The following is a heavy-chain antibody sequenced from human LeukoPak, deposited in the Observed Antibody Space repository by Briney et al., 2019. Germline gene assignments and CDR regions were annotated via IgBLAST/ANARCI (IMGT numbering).Heavy chain of an antibody. J-gene: IGHJ3*02. Sequence: SETLSLTCTVSGGSISSYYWSWIRQPPGRGLEWIGEINHSGSTNYNPSLKSRVTISVDTSKNQFSLKLSSVTAADTAVYYCARHGGESIVAMILHAFDIWGQGTMVTVSS. D-gene: IGHD5-12*01. CDR2: INHSGST. V-gene: IGHV4-34*01. CDR3: ARHGGESIVAMILHAFDI. CDR1: GGSISSYY.